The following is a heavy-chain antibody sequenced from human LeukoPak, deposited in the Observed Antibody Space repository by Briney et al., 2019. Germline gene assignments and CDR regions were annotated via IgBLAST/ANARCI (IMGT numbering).Heavy chain of an antibody. Sequence: SGPTLVNPTQTLTLTCTFSGFSLSTGGVGVGWIRQPPGEALEWLGVIYENDEKLYSSSLQNRLSITEDTSKNQVVLTMANMDPVDTATYYCAHRHRGVASDVWGQGTMVTVSS. D-gene: IGHD2-15*01. CDR2: IYENDEK. V-gene: IGHV2-5*01. J-gene: IGHJ3*01. CDR3: AHRHRGVASDV. CDR1: GFSLSTGGVG.